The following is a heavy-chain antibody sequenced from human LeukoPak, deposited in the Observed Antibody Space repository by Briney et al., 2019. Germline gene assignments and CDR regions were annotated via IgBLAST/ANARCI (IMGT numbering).Heavy chain of an antibody. D-gene: IGHD6-19*01. J-gene: IGHJ4*02. V-gene: IGHV1-46*01. CDR3: ARGGEIAGAGTALDY. CDR2: INASGSST. Sequence: ASVKVSCKASGYTFTSDSMHWVRQAPGQGREWMGIINASGSSTSTAHKIPGRVTMTTDASTSTVYMELSSLRSKAAAVYYCARGGEIAGAGTALDYWGQGTLVTVSS. CDR1: GYTFTSDS.